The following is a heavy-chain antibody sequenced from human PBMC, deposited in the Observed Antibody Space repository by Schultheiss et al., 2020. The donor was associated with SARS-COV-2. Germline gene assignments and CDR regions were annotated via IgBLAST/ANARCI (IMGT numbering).Heavy chain of an antibody. CDR3: ASERYRGSLIFDY. Sequence: GGSLRLSCAASGFTFSSYSMNWVRQAPGKGLEWVSSISSSSSYIYYADSVKGRFTISRDNAENSLYLQMNSLRVEDTAVYYCASERYRGSLIFDYWGQGTLVTVSS. CDR1: GFTFSSYS. V-gene: IGHV3-21*01. CDR2: ISSSSSYI. J-gene: IGHJ4*02. D-gene: IGHD1-26*01.